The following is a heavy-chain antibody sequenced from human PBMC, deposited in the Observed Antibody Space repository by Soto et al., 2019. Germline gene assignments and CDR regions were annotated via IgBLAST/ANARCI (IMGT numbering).Heavy chain of an antibody. CDR2: IWYDGSNK. V-gene: IGHV3-33*01. Sequence: GGSLRLSCAASGFTFSSYGMHWVRQAPGKGLEWVAVIWYDGSNKYYADSVKGRFTISRDNSKNTLYLQMNSLRAEDTAVYYCARDRGLKRSGGGGMDVWGQGTTVTVSS. CDR1: GFTFSSYG. CDR3: ARDRGLKRSGGGGMDV. D-gene: IGHD3-16*01. J-gene: IGHJ6*02.